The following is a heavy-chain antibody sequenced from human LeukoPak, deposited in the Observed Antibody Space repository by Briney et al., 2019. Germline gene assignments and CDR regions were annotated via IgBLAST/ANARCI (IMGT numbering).Heavy chain of an antibody. J-gene: IGHJ5*02. CDR3: AKDRPDCSSTSCQEGNWFDP. CDR2: IRYDGSNK. CDR1: GFTFSSYG. D-gene: IGHD2-2*01. Sequence: GGSLRLSCAASGFTFSSYGMHWVRQAPGKGLEWVAFIRYDGSNKYYADSVKGRFTISRDNSKNTLYLQMNSLRAEDTAVCYCAKDRPDCSSTSCQEGNWFDPWGQGTLVTVSS. V-gene: IGHV3-30*02.